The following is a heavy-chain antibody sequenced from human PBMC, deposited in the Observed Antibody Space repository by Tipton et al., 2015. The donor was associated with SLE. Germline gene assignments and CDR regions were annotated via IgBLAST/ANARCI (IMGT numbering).Heavy chain of an antibody. CDR2: THPGDSDT. Sequence: QSGAEVKKPGESLKISCKGSGYSFTSNWIGWVRQMPGKGLEWMGNTHPGDSDTTYSPSFQGQVTISVDTSIRTAYLQWSSLKASDTAIYYCARVEATSDAFDIWGQGTMVTVSS. V-gene: IGHV5-51*01. D-gene: IGHD1/OR15-1a*01. CDR3: ARVEATSDAFDI. J-gene: IGHJ3*02. CDR1: GYSFTSNW.